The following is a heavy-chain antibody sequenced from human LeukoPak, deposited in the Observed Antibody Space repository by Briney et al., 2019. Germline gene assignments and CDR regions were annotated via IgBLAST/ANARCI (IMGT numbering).Heavy chain of an antibody. J-gene: IGHJ4*02. D-gene: IGHD4-17*01. CDR2: ISYDGSNK. CDR3: ARDDDYGDYYYYFDY. V-gene: IGHV3-30-3*01. Sequence: PGGSLRLSCAASGFTFSSYWMHWVRQAPGKGLEWVAVISYDGSNKYYADSVKGRFTISRDNSKNTLYLQMNSLRAEDTAVYYCARDDDYGDYYYYFDYWGQGTLVTVSS. CDR1: GFTFSSYW.